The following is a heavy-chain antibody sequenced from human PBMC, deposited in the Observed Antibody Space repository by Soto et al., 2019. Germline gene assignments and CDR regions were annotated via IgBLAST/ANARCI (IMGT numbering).Heavy chain of an antibody. D-gene: IGHD2-2*01. J-gene: IGHJ5*02. Sequence: SETLSLTCTVSGDSINKTNWWSWVRQPPGKGLEWIGEIHQSGSTNYSPSLKGRVTISVDNSKNQFSLKLRSVSAADTAVYYCARVPIIVEIPPAPSGWFDPWGQGTLVTVSS. CDR3: ARVPIIVEIPPAPSGWFDP. CDR2: IHQSGST. CDR1: GDSINKTNW. V-gene: IGHV4-4*02.